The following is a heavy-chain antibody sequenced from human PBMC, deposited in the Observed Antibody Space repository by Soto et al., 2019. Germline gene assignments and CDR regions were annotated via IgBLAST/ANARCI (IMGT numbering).Heavy chain of an antibody. CDR2: IWYDGSNK. D-gene: IGHD3-10*01. CDR1: GVSCARCG. Sequence: GVSCARCGLHRVSKKPGKGLEWVEVIWYDGSNKYYADSVKGRFTISRDNSKNTLYLQMNSLGAEDTVVYYCARDSTMLREVISPPDYWGRGTPVT. CDR3: ARDSTMLREVISPPDY. V-gene: IGHV3-33*01. J-gene: IGHJ4*02.